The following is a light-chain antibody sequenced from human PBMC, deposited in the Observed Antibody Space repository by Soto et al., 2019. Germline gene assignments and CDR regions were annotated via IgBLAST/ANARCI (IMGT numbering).Light chain of an antibody. V-gene: IGKV3-15*01. J-gene: IGKJ4*01. CDR3: QQYYDYPPCI. CDR2: GAS. Sequence: EIVMTQSPATLSVSPGERATLSCRASRSINRKLAWYQQKPGKAPRLLISGASTRATGIPARFSGSGSGTEFTTLISSLQYEDFAVYYCQQYYDYPPCIFGGGTKVEIK. CDR1: RSINRK.